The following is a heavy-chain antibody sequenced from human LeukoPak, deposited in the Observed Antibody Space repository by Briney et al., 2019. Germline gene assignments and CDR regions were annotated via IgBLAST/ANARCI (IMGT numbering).Heavy chain of an antibody. Sequence: ASVKVSCKASGGTFINYSITWVRQAPGQGPEWMGRIIPIIGMEDYAQKFQGRVTITTDESTSTAYMELSSLRSEDTAVYYCAREWAPVRAYCGGDCDRASGAFDIWGQGTMVTVSS. CDR1: GGTFINYS. CDR3: AREWAPVRAYCGGDCDRASGAFDI. D-gene: IGHD2-21*01. V-gene: IGHV1-69*04. CDR2: IIPIIGME. J-gene: IGHJ3*02.